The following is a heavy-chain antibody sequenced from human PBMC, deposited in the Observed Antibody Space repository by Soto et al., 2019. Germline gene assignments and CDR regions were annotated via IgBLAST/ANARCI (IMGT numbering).Heavy chain of an antibody. V-gene: IGHV4-34*01. D-gene: IGHD3-3*01. J-gene: IGHJ2*01. CDR1: GGSFSGYY. Sequence: QVQLQQWGAGLLKPSETLSLTCAVYGGSFSGYYWSWIRQPPGKGLEWIGEINHSGSTNYNPSLKSRVTISVDTSKPQFALKLSSVTAADTAVYYCARISTRLWYFDLWGRGTLVTVSS. CDR2: INHSGST. CDR3: ARISTRLWYFDL.